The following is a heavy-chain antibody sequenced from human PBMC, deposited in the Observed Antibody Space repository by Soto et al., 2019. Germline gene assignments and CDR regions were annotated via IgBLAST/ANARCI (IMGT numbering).Heavy chain of an antibody. CDR3: ARDARGGGDFDS. J-gene: IGHJ4*02. Sequence: EVQLVESGGALVQPGGSLRLSCAASGFTFSAYYMTWVRQAPGKGLEWVANIKPDGSVTYYVDSLRGRFTISRDNARNSRYLQRASLTFEDPAVYSCARDARGGGDFDSWDQGTLVTVSS. CDR1: GFTFSAYY. V-gene: IGHV3-7*03. D-gene: IGHD3-16*01. CDR2: IKPDGSVT.